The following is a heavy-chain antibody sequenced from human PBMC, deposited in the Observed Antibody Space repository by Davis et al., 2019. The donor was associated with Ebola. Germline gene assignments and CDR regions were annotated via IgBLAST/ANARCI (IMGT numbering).Heavy chain of an antibody. CDR3: ARGRGGYCSSTSCYSVDYYAMDV. Sequence: SETLSLTCTVSGGSISSYYWSWIRQPPGKGLEWIGYIYYSGSTNYTPSLKSRVTISVDTSKNQFSLKLSSVPAADTAVYYCARGRGGYCSSTSCYSVDYYAMDVWGQGTTVTVSS. V-gene: IGHV4-59*08. D-gene: IGHD2-2*01. CDR2: IYYSGST. J-gene: IGHJ6*02. CDR1: GGSISSYY.